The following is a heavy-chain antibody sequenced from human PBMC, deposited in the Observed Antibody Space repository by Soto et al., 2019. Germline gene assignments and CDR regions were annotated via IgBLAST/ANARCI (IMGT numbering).Heavy chain of an antibody. CDR3: ASGCSGGSCYSGLDY. CDR2: INPSGGST. J-gene: IGHJ4*02. D-gene: IGHD2-15*01. V-gene: IGHV1-46*03. Sequence: VRQAPGQGLEWMGIINPSGGSTSYAQKFQGRVTMTRDTSTSTVYMELSSLRSEDTAVYYCASGCSGGSCYSGLDYWGQGTLVTVSS.